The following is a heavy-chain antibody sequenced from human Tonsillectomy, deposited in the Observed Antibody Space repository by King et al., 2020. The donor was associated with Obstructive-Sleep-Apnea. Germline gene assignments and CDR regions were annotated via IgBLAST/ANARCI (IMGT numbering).Heavy chain of an antibody. Sequence: VQLVQSGGGLVKPGGSLRLSCAASGFTFSYYYMSWIRQAPGKGLEGVSYISSSVSTIYHSDSVKGRFTISRDNAKNALYLQMNSLRAEDTAVYYCARDGRPGWYFDLWGRGTLVTVSS. J-gene: IGHJ2*01. D-gene: IGHD1-1*01. CDR3: ARDGRPGWYFDL. CDR2: ISSSVSTI. CDR1: GFTFSYYY. V-gene: IGHV3-11*01.